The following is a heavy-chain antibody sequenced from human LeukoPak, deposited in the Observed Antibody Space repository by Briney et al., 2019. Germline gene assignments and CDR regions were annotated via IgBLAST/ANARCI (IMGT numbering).Heavy chain of an antibody. CDR2: MNPNSGNT. J-gene: IGHJ6*03. V-gene: IGHV1-8*01. CDR3: ARDACSSTSCYGYYGSGSYVYYMDV. Sequence: GASVKVSCKASGYTFTSYDINWVRQATGQGLEWMGWMNPNSGNTGYAQKFQGRVTMTRNTSISTAYMELSSLRSEDTAVYYCARDACSSTSCYGYYGSGSYVYYMDVWGKGTTVTISS. D-gene: IGHD2-2*01. CDR1: GYTFTSYD.